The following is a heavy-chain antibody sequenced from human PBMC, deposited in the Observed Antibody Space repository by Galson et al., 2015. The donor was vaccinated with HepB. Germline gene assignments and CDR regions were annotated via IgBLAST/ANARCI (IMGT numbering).Heavy chain of an antibody. CDR1: GYTLTELS. V-gene: IGHV1-24*01. D-gene: IGHD1-26*01. J-gene: IGHJ4*02. Sequence: SVKVSCKVSGYTLTELSMHWVRQAPGKGLEWMGGFDPEDGETIYAQKFQGRVTMTEDTSTDTAYMELSSLRSEDTAVYYCATDPYSGSYTLRYWGQGTLVTVSS. CDR2: FDPEDGET. CDR3: ATDPYSGSYTLRY.